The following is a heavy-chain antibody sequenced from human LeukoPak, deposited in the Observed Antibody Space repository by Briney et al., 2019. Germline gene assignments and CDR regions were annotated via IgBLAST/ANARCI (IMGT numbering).Heavy chain of an antibody. D-gene: IGHD2-8*01. CDR1: GGSFSAYY. CDR2: INHSGST. Sequence: SETLSLTCAVHGGSFSAYYWSWVRQPPGKGLEWIGEINHSGSTNYNPSLKSRVTISVDTSKNQFSLKLSSVTAADTAVYYCARAPNDGDNWFDPWGQGTLVTVSS. V-gene: IGHV4-34*01. J-gene: IGHJ5*02. CDR3: ARAPNDGDNWFDP.